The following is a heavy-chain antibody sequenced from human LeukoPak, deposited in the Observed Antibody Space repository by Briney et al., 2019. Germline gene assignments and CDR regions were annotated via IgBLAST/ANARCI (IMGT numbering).Heavy chain of an antibody. CDR3: ATADSSAYREHDGFDL. Sequence: GESLKISCKGSGYSFTSFWIGWVRQMPGKGLEWMGIIYPRDSDTRYSPSFQGQVTISADKSISTAYLRWSSLEASDTAMYYCATADSSAYREHDGFDLWGQGTMVTVSS. CDR1: GYSFTSFW. J-gene: IGHJ3*01. D-gene: IGHD3-22*01. CDR2: IYPRDSDT. V-gene: IGHV5-51*01.